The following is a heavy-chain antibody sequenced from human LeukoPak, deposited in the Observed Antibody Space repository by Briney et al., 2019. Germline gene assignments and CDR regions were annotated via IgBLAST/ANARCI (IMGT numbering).Heavy chain of an antibody. CDR1: GYTFTSYY. CDR2: INPNSGGT. Sequence: ASVKVSCKASGYTFTSYYMHWVRQAPGQGLEWMGWINPNSGGTNYAQKFQGRVTMTRDTSISTAYMELSRLRSDDTAVYYCARDWWWLQDYYYGMDVWGQGTTVTVSS. J-gene: IGHJ6*02. CDR3: ARDWWWLQDYYYGMDV. D-gene: IGHD2-15*01. V-gene: IGHV1-2*02.